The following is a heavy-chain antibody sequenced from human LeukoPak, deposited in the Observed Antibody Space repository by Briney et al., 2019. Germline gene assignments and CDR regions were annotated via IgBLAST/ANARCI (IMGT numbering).Heavy chain of an antibody. Sequence: SETLSLTCAVSDDSFSSHYGTWIRQPPGKGLEWIGYISYIGRTNYNPSPKSRVTISIDTSKNQFSLKLSSVTAEETAVYYCARDLVTVTKGFDIWGQGTMVSVSS. D-gene: IGHD4-17*01. V-gene: IGHV4-59*11. CDR1: DDSFSSHY. J-gene: IGHJ3*02. CDR3: ARDLVTVTKGFDI. CDR2: ISYIGRT.